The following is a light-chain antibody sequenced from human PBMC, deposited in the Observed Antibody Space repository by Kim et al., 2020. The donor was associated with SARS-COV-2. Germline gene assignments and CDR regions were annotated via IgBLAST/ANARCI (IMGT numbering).Light chain of an antibody. CDR2: GAS. CDR3: QQYNGWPPSWT. V-gene: IGKV3-15*01. J-gene: IGKJ1*01. Sequence: SPGERATLSCRASQSVSSDLAWYQQTPGQAPRLLIFGASTRATGIPGRFIGSGSGTEFTLTISSLQSEEFAVYYCQQYNGWPPSWTFGQGTRVEIK. CDR1: QSVSSD.